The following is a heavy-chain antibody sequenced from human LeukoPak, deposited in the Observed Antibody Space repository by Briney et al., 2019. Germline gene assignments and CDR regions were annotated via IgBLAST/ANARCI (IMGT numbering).Heavy chain of an antibody. D-gene: IGHD3-10*01. V-gene: IGHV4-39*01. J-gene: IGHJ4*02. Sequence: SETLSLTCTVSGASISSTIYYWGWIRQPPGKGLEWIGIFPDSCGTSYNPSLKSRVTISVDTSKSQCALNLSSVTAADTAVYYCAPYSYASGSCYSFDYWGQGTLVTVST. CDR2: FPDSCGT. CDR1: GASISSTIYY. CDR3: APYSYASGSCYSFDY.